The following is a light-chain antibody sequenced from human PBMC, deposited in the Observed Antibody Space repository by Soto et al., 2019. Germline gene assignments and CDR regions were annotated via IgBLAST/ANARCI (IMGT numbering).Light chain of an antibody. Sequence: SYELTQPLSVSVALGQTARITCGGNNIGSKNVHWYQQKPGQAPVLVIYRDSNRPSGIPERLSGSNSGNTATLTISRAQAGDEAGYYCQVWDSSTDVVFGGGTQLTVL. V-gene: IGLV3-9*01. CDR3: QVWDSSTDVV. CDR2: RDS. CDR1: NIGSKN. J-gene: IGLJ2*01.